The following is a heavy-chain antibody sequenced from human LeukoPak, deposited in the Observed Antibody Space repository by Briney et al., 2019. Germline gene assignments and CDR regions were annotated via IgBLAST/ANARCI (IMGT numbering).Heavy chain of an antibody. Sequence: PGGSLRLSCAASGFTFTSYSMNWVRQAPGKGLEWVSTISGGGGSTYYADSVKGRFTISRDNSKNTLYLQVNSLRAEDTAVYYCAKASSWYYFDYWGQGTLVTVSS. J-gene: IGHJ4*02. CDR1: GFTFTSYS. CDR3: AKASSWYYFDY. D-gene: IGHD6-13*01. V-gene: IGHV3-23*01. CDR2: ISGGGGST.